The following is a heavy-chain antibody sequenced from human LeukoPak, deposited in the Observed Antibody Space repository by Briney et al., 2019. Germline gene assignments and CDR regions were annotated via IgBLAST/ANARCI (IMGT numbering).Heavy chain of an antibody. CDR1: AFIFSGHW. J-gene: IGHJ4*02. CDR3: AKDSPPIAGNFDY. CDR2: IKEDGSER. V-gene: IGHV3-7*03. Sequence: PGGSLRLSCEGSAFIFSGHWMNWVRQTPGKGLEWVASIKEDGSERQYVDSVKGRFSISRDNTKGSLFLQLNSLRAEDTAVYYCAKDSPPIAGNFDYWGQGTLVTVSS. D-gene: IGHD1-26*01.